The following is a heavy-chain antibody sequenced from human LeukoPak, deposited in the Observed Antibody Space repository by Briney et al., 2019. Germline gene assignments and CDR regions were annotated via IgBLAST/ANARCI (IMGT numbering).Heavy chain of an antibody. D-gene: IGHD1-26*01. Sequence: KPGGSLRLSCAASGFTFSSYSMSWVRQAPGKGLEWVSSISSSSSYIYYADSVKGRFTISRDNAKNSLYLQMNSLRAEDTAVYYCATSIVGFSYDEHFQHWGQGTLVTVSS. V-gene: IGHV3-21*04. CDR1: GFTFSSYS. CDR3: ATSIVGFSYDEHFQH. CDR2: ISSSSSYI. J-gene: IGHJ1*01.